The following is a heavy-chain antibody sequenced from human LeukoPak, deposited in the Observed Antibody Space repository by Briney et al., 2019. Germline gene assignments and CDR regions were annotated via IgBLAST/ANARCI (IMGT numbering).Heavy chain of an antibody. D-gene: IGHD3-22*01. CDR1: EYTFIDYY. J-gene: IGHJ3*02. CDR3: ARDNYYDSSGLSSIDAFDI. CDR2: INPATGAT. Sequence: ASVKVSCKASEYTFIDYYMHWVRQAPGQGLEWMGWINPATGATKYEQKFQGRVTMTRDTSISTAYIELSRLKSDDTAVYYCARDNYYDSSGLSSIDAFDIWGQGTMVTVSS. V-gene: IGHV1-2*02.